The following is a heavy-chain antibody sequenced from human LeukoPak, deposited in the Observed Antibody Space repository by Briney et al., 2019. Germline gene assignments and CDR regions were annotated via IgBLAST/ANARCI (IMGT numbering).Heavy chain of an antibody. D-gene: IGHD7-27*01. J-gene: IGHJ5*02. Sequence: SETLSLTCAVYGGSFSGYYWSWIRQPSGKGLEWIGEINHSGSTNYNPSLKSRVTISVDTSKNQFSLKLSSVTAADTAVYYCAGGWGWFNWFDPWGQGTLVTVSS. CDR3: AGGWGWFNWFDP. V-gene: IGHV4-34*01. CDR2: INHSGST. CDR1: GGSFSGYY.